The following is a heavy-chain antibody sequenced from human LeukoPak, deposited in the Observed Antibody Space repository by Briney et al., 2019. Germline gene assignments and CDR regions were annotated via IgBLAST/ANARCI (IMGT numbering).Heavy chain of an antibody. J-gene: IGHJ5*02. D-gene: IGHD2-2*01. V-gene: IGHV4-4*07. CDR3: AREGYCSSTSCYGNWFDP. CDR1: GGSISSYY. CDR2: IYTSGST. Sequence: SETLSLTCTVSGGSISSYYWSWIRQPAGKGLECIGRIYTSGSTKHTPSLKSRVTMSVDTSKNQFSLKLSSVTAADTAVYYCAREGYCSSTSCYGNWFDPWGQGTLVTVSS.